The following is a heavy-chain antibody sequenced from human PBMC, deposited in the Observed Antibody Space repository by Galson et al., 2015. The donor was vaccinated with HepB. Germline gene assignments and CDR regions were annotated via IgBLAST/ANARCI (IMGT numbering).Heavy chain of an antibody. D-gene: IGHD3-22*01. Sequence: CAISGDSVSSNSAAWNWIRQSPSRGIEWLGRTYYRSTWYNDYAVSVKSRITINPDTSKNQFSLQLNSVTPEDTAVYYCARRFYYETSGYYHEYYFDYWGQGTLVTVSS. CDR1: GDSVSSNSAA. V-gene: IGHV6-1*01. J-gene: IGHJ4*02. CDR3: ARRFYYETSGYYHEYYFDY. CDR2: TYYRSTWYN.